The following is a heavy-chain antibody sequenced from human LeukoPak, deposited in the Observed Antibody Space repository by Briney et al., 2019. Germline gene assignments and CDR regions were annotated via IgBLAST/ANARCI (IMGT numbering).Heavy chain of an antibody. D-gene: IGHD4-11*01. CDR1: GFTFSSYA. CDR3: ARSGKTVTTVWFDP. V-gene: IGHV3-30*01. J-gene: IGHJ5*02. CDR2: ISYDGSNK. Sequence: GGSLRLSCAASGFTFSSYAMHWVRQAPGKGLEWVAVISYDGSNKYYADSVKGRFTISRDNSKNTLYLKMNSLRAEDTAVYYCARSGKTVTTVWFDPWGQGTLVTVSS.